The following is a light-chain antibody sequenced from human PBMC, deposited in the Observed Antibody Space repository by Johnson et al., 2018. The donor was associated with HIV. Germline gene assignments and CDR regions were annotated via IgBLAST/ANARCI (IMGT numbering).Light chain of an antibody. CDR3: GTWDSSLSGV. J-gene: IGLJ1*01. CDR2: ENN. CDR1: SSNIGNNY. V-gene: IGLV1-51*02. Sequence: QSVLTQPPSVSAAPGQKVTISCSGSSSNIGNNYVSWYQQLPGTAPKVLIYENNKRPSGIPDRFSGSKSGTSATLGITGLQTGDEADYYCGTWDSSLSGVFGTGTKVTVL.